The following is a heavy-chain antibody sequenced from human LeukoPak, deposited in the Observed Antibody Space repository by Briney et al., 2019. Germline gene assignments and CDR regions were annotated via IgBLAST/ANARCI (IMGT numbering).Heavy chain of an antibody. CDR1: GYTLTELS. Sequence: ASVKVSCKVSGYTLTELSMHWVRQAPGQGLEWMGIINPSGGSTSYAQKFQGRVTMTRDTSTSTVYMELSSLRSEDTAVYYCAREIPYCSSTSCPFGYWGQGTLVTVSS. V-gene: IGHV1-46*01. CDR2: INPSGGST. CDR3: AREIPYCSSTSCPFGY. J-gene: IGHJ4*02. D-gene: IGHD2-2*01.